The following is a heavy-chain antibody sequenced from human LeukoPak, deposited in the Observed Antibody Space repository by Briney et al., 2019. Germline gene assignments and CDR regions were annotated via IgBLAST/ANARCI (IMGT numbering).Heavy chain of an antibody. CDR1: GGSISTYY. CDR3: ARQVRSTTWNYGMDV. V-gene: IGHV4-59*08. J-gene: IGHJ6*02. Sequence: SETLSLTCAVSGGSISTYYWSWIRQPPGKGLEWIGSIYYSGSTNYSPSPKSRVTISVDTSKNQFSLKLSSVTAADTAVYYCARQVRSTTWNYGMDVWGQGTTVTVSS. D-gene: IGHD2-2*01. CDR2: IYYSGST.